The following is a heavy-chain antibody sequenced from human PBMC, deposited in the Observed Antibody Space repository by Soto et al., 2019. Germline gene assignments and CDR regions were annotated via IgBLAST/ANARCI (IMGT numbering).Heavy chain of an antibody. V-gene: IGHV3-73*01. CDR1: GFTFSGSA. J-gene: IGHJ3*02. D-gene: IGHD2-15*01. Sequence: GGSLRLSCAASGFTFSGSAIHWVRQASGKGLEWVGRIRSKANSYVTAYAASVKGRFTISRDDSKNTAYLQMNSLKTEDTAVYYCTLANCSGGSCYPVFDIWGQGTMVTVSS. CDR2: IRSKANSYVT. CDR3: TLANCSGGSCYPVFDI.